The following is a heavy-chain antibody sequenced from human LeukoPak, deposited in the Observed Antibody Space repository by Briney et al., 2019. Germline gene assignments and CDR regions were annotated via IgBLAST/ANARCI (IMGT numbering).Heavy chain of an antibody. D-gene: IGHD6-19*01. CDR1: GFPFSSYA. Sequence: GGSLRLSCAASGFPFSSYAMSWVRQAPGKGLEWVSGISGSGGNTYYADSVKGRFTISRDNSKNTLYLQMNSLRAEDTAVYHCAKAVGGLVQYYGMDVWGQGTTVTVSS. CDR2: ISGSGGNT. CDR3: AKAVGGLVQYYGMDV. V-gene: IGHV3-23*01. J-gene: IGHJ6*02.